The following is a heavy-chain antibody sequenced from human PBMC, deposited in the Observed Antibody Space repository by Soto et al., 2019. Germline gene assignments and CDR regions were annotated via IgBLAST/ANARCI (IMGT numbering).Heavy chain of an antibody. CDR1: GYTLTELS. CDR3: ATFIGYCSGGSCYRSYYFDY. J-gene: IGHJ4*02. CDR2: FDPEDGET. V-gene: IGHV1-24*01. Sequence: ASVKVSCKVSGYTLTELSMHWVRQAPGKGLEWMGGFDPEDGETIYAQKFQGRVTMTEDTSTDTAYMELSSLRSEDTAVYYCATFIGYCSGGSCYRSYYFDYWGQGTLVTVSS. D-gene: IGHD2-15*01.